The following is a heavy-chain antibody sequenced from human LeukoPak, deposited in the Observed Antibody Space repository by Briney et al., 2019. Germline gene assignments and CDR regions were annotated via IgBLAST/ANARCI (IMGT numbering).Heavy chain of an antibody. V-gene: IGHV3-23*01. CDR1: GFTPSSYA. CDR2: ISGSGANT. J-gene: IGHJ4*02. D-gene: IGHD4-17*01. Sequence: PGGSLRLSCAASGFTPSSYAMSWVRQAPGKGLEWVSAISGSGANTYYADSVKGRFTISRDNSKNTLYLQMNSLRVEDTAVYYCARGSHGDHDYWGQGTLATVSS. CDR3: ARGSHGDHDY.